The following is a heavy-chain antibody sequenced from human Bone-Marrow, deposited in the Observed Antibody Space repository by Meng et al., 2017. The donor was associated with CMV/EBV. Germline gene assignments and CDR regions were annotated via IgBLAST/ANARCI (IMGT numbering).Heavy chain of an antibody. D-gene: IGHD3-3*01. CDR1: GFTFMSYA. J-gene: IGHJ6*02. V-gene: IGHV3-30*04. CDR2: VSYDGKNK. Sequence: GESLNISCAASGFTFMSYAMHWVRQTPGKGLEWVAVVSYDGKNKYYADSVKGRFTISRDNSKSTLYLQMNSLRAEDTAVYYCAKVWAYYDFWSGLDVWGQGTTVTVSS. CDR3: AKVWAYYDFWSGLDV.